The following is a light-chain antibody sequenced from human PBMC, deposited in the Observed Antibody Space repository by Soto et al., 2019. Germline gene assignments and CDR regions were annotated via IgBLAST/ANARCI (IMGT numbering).Light chain of an antibody. V-gene: IGLV1-40*01. CDR3: QSYDSSLSGWV. CDR2: GNS. CDR1: SSNIGAGYD. J-gene: IGLJ3*02. Sequence: QSVLTQPPSVSGAPGXRVTISCTESSSNIGAGYDVHWYQQLPGTAPKLLIYGNSNRPSGVPDRFSGSKSGTSASLAITGLQAEDEADYYCQSYDSSLSGWVFGGGTKLTVL.